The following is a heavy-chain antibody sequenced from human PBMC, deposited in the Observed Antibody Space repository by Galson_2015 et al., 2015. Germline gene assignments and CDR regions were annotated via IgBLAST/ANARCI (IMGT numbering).Heavy chain of an antibody. CDR1: GFTFSSYW. Sequence: PLRLSCAASGFTFSSYWMSWVRQAPGKGLEWVANINKDGSEKYYVDSVKGRFTISRDNAKNSLYLQMNSLRAEDTAVYYCAKYGSGSRTAFEIWGQGTMVTVSS. J-gene: IGHJ3*02. D-gene: IGHD3-10*01. CDR3: AKYGSGSRTAFEI. CDR2: INKDGSEK. V-gene: IGHV3-7*03.